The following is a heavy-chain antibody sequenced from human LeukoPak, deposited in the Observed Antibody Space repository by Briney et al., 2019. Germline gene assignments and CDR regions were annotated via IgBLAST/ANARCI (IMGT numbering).Heavy chain of an antibody. CDR2: IIPIFGTA. V-gene: IGHV1-69*05. J-gene: IGHJ5*02. CDR1: GGTFSSYA. CDR3: ARAALGIAAAGTWVWFDP. D-gene: IGHD6-13*01. Sequence: GASVKVSCKASGGTFSSYAISWVRQAPGQGLEWMGGIIPIFGTANYAQKFQGRVTITTDESTSTAYMELSSLRSEDTAVYYCARAALGIAAAGTWVWFDPWGQGTLVTVSS.